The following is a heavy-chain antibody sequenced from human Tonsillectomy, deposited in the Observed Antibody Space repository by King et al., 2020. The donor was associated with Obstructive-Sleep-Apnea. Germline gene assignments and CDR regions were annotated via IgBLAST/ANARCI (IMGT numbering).Heavy chain of an antibody. J-gene: IGHJ3*02. Sequence: VQLQQWGAGLLKPSETLSLTCAVYGGSFSGYYWSWIRQPPGKGLEWIGEINHSGSTNYNPSLKSRVTISVDTSKNQFSLKLSSVTAAGTAVYYCASLSGSYSNPNHAFDIWGQGTMVTVSS. CDR2: INHSGST. CDR1: GGSFSGYY. D-gene: IGHD1-26*01. V-gene: IGHV4-34*01. CDR3: ASLSGSYSNPNHAFDI.